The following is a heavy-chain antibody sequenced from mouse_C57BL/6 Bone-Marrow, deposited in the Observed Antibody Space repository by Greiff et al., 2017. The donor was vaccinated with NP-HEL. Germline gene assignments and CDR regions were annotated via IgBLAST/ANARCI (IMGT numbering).Heavy chain of an antibody. CDR3: ARSGWLLPFAY. D-gene: IGHD2-3*01. CDR1: GYTFTSYW. Sequence: QVQLQQPGAELVKPGASVKLSCKASGYTFTSYWMHWVKQRPGQGLEWIGMIHPNSGSTNYNEKFKSKATLTVDKSSSTAYMQLSSLTAEDSAVYYCARSGWLLPFAYWGQGTLVTVSA. CDR2: IHPNSGST. J-gene: IGHJ3*01. V-gene: IGHV1-64*01.